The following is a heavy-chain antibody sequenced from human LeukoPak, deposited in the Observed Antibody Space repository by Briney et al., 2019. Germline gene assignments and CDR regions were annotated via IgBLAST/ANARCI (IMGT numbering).Heavy chain of an antibody. CDR2: IWNDGSNT. Sequence: GGSLRLSCAASGFIFSDYGMHWVRQAPGKGLEWVAVIWNDGSNTYYGDSVKGLFTISRDNSKNTVYLQMNSLRAEDTAVYYCARDNAGLVKHLDAFDLWGQGTMVTV. CDR3: ARDNAGLVKHLDAFDL. CDR1: GFIFSDYG. J-gene: IGHJ3*01. D-gene: IGHD1-26*01. V-gene: IGHV3-33*01.